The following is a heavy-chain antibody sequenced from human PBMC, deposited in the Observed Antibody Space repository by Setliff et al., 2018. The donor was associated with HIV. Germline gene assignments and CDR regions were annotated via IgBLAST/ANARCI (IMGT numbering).Heavy chain of an antibody. Sequence: KASETLSLTCTVSGASLSNYYWSWIRQSPGKGLEWIGYMYTSGSANFNPSLKSRVTISVDTSKNQFSLKLSSVTAADTAVYYCARGRLAQADYWGQGTLVTVSS. CDR3: ARGRLAQADY. CDR1: GASLSNYY. J-gene: IGHJ4*02. CDR2: MYTSGSA. D-gene: IGHD3-3*02. V-gene: IGHV4-59*01.